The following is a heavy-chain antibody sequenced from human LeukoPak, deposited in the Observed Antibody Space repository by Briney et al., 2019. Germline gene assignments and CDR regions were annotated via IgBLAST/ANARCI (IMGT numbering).Heavy chain of an antibody. J-gene: IGHJ6*02. Sequence: GASVKVSCKVSGYTLTELSMHWVRQAPGKGLEWMGGFDPEDGETIYAQKFQGRDTMTEDTSTDTAYMELSSLRSEDTAVYYCATVSELGGYYYGMDVWGQGTTVTVSS. D-gene: IGHD7-27*01. V-gene: IGHV1-24*01. CDR1: GYTLTELS. CDR2: FDPEDGET. CDR3: ATVSELGGYYYGMDV.